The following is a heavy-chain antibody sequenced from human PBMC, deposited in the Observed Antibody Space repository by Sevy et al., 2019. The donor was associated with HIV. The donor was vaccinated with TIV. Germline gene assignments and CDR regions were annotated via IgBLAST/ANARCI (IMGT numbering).Heavy chain of an antibody. CDR3: ARGGGSGWYYFDS. Sequence: ASVKVSCKVSGGTISRDGISWVRQAPGQGLEWMGGIISFFDMTNYAQKFQGRVTISADESTSTVYMELSSLRFEDTAVYYCARGGGSGWYYFDSWGQGTLVTVSS. V-gene: IGHV1-69*13. CDR1: GGTISRDG. J-gene: IGHJ4*02. CDR2: IISFFDMT. D-gene: IGHD6-19*01.